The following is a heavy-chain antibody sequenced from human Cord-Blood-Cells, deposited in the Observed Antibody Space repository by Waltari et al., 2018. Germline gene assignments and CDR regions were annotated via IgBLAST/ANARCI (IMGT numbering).Heavy chain of an antibody. D-gene: IGHD2-2*01. CDR2: MNPDRGNR. Sequence: QVQLVQSGAEVKKPGASVKVSCKASGYTFTSYDINWVRQATGQGLEWMGWMNPDRGNRGYEQKFQGRVTMTRNTSISTAYMELSSLRSEDTAVYYCAGGVGGCSSTSCYQFDPWGQGTLVTVSS. J-gene: IGHJ5*02. CDR1: GYTFTSYD. V-gene: IGHV1-8*01. CDR3: AGGVGGCSSTSCYQFDP.